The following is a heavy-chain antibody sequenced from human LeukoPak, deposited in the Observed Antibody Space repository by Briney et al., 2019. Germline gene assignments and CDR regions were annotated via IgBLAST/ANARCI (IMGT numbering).Heavy chain of an antibody. J-gene: IGHJ4*02. V-gene: IGHV4-59*01. CDR1: GGSISSYY. D-gene: IGHD3-22*01. CDR3: AREAESSGYNFDS. Sequence: SGTLSLTCTVSGGSISSYYWSWIRQPLGKGLEWIGYIYYSGSTKYNPSLKSRVTISVDTSKNQFSLKLSSVTAADTAVYYCAREAESSGYNFDSWGQGTLVTVPS. CDR2: IYYSGST.